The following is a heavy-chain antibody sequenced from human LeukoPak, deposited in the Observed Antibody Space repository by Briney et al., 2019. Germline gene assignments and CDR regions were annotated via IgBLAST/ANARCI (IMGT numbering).Heavy chain of an antibody. D-gene: IGHD6-6*01. CDR2: IWYDGSNK. Sequence: GGSLRLSCAASGFTFSSYGMHWVRQAPGKGLEWVAVIWYDGSNKYYADSVKGRFTISRDNSKNTLYLQTNSLRAEDTAVYYCAKDSWSSSTWGQGTLVTVSS. J-gene: IGHJ4*02. V-gene: IGHV3-33*06. CDR1: GFTFSSYG. CDR3: AKDSWSSST.